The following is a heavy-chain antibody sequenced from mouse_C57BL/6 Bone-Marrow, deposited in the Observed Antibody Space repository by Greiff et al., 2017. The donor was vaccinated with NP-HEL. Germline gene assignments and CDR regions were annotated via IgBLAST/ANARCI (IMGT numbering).Heavy chain of an antibody. CDR1: GYTFTSYW. V-gene: IGHV1-59*01. Sequence: QVQLQQPGAELVRPGTSVKLSCKASGYTFTSYWMHWVKQRPGQGLEWIGVIDPSDSYTNYNHKFKGKATLTVDTSSSTAYMQLSSLTSEDSAVYCCERATWFAYWGQGTLVTVSA. J-gene: IGHJ3*01. CDR2: IDPSDSYT. CDR3: ERATWFAY.